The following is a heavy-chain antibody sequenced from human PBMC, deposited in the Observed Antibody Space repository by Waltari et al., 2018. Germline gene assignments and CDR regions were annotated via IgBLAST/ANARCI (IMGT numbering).Heavy chain of an antibody. J-gene: IGHJ4*02. CDR3: ARQRVVVAAPFDY. V-gene: IGHV4-59*01. Sequence: QVQLQESGPGLVKPSETLSLTCTVSGGSISSYYWSWIRQPPGKGLEWIGYIYYSGSTNYNPSLKSRVTISVDTSKNQFSLKLSSVTAADTAVYYCARQRVVVAAPFDYWGQGTLVTVSS. CDR2: IYYSGST. D-gene: IGHD2-15*01. CDR1: GGSISSYY.